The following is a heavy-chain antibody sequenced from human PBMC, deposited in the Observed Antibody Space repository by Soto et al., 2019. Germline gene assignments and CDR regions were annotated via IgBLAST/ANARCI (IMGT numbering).Heavy chain of an antibody. CDR1: GGSFGGYY. Sequence: PSETLSLTCAVYGGSFGGYYWSWVRQPPGKGLEWIGEINHSGSTNYNPSLKSRVTISVDTSKNQFSLKLSSVTAADTAVYYCARKDVFLDYLDYWGQGTLVTVSS. V-gene: IGHV4-34*01. D-gene: IGHD2-15*01. CDR3: ARKDVFLDYLDY. J-gene: IGHJ4*02. CDR2: INHSGST.